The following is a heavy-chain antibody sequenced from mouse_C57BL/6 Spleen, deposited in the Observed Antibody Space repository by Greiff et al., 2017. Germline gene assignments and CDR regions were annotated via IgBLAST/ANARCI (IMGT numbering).Heavy chain of an antibody. D-gene: IGHD2-4*01. CDR1: GYAFSSSW. Sequence: VQLQQSGPELVKPGASVKISCKASGYAFSSSWMNWVKQRPGKGLEWIGRIYPGDGDTNYNGKFKGKATLTADKSSSTAYMQLSSLTSEDSAVYFCAREGYDYRAMDYWGQGTSVTVSS. J-gene: IGHJ4*01. V-gene: IGHV1-82*01. CDR2: IYPGDGDT. CDR3: AREGYDYRAMDY.